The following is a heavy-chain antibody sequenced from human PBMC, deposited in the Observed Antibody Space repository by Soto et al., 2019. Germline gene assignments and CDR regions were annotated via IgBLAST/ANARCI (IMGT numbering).Heavy chain of an antibody. CDR1: GGSISSYY. D-gene: IGHD5-12*01. Sequence: SETLSLTCTVSGGSISSYYWSWIRQPPGKGLEWIGYIYYSGSTNYNPSLKSRVTISVDTSKNQFSLKLSSVTAADTAVYYCARAPSIVATVTGFDYWGQGTLVTVSS. V-gene: IGHV4-59*01. J-gene: IGHJ4*02. CDR3: ARAPSIVATVTGFDY. CDR2: IYYSGST.